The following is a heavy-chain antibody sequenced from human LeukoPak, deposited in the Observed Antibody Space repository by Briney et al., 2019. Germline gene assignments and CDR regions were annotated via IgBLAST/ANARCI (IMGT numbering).Heavy chain of an antibody. CDR2: ISGSDGST. V-gene: IGHV3-23*01. D-gene: IGHD4-23*01. J-gene: IGHJ4*02. Sequence: GGSLRLSCAASGLPFSNYVMSWVRQAPGKGLEGVTYISGSDGSTWYADSVKGRFTVSRDNSKNTLYLQMNSLRAEDTAVYYCARARSPDGYGGNPDYCGEGTLVTVSS. CDR3: ARARSPDGYGGNPDY. CDR1: GLPFSNYV.